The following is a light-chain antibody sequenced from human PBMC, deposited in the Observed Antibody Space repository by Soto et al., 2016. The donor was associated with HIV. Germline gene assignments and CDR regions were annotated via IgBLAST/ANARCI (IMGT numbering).Light chain of an antibody. CDR1: QSLLHSDGKTY. Sequence: DTVMTQTPLSLSVTPGQPASISCKSNQSLLHSDGKTYLSWYLQKPGQPPRLLIYKISKRFSGVPDRFSGSGAGTDFTLKISRVQTEDVGVYYCMQSIQLPLTFGGGTKVEIE. CDR3: MQSIQLPLT. J-gene: IGKJ4*01. CDR2: KIS. V-gene: IGKV2D-29*01.